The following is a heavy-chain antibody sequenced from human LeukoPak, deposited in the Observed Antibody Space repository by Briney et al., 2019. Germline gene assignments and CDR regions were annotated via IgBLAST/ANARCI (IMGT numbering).Heavy chain of an antibody. V-gene: IGHV4-59*01. Sequence: SETLSLTCTVSGGSISNYYWSWVRQPPGKGLEWIGYIYYSGSTNYNPSLKSRVTISVDTSRNQFSLKLSSVTPADTAVYYCARKVAGDYSGQGILVTVSS. CDR1: GGSISNYY. CDR3: ARKVAGDY. J-gene: IGHJ4*02. CDR2: IYYSGST.